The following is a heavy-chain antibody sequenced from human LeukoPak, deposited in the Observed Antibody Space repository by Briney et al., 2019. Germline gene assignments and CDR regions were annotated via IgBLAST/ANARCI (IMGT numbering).Heavy chain of an antibody. CDR1: GFTFSSYW. Sequence: GGSLRLSCAASGFTFSSYWMSWVRQAPGKGLEWVANIKQGGSEKYYVDSVKGRFTISRDNAKNSLYLQMNSLRAEDTAVYYCARDCSSTSCYWYYYYYYGMDVWGQGTTVTVSS. J-gene: IGHJ6*02. D-gene: IGHD2-2*01. CDR2: IKQGGSEK. V-gene: IGHV3-7*01. CDR3: ARDCSSTSCYWYYYYYYGMDV.